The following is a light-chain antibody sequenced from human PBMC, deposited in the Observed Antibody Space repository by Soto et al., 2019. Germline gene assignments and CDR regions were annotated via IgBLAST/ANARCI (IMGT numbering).Light chain of an antibody. CDR1: SSDVGGYNY. V-gene: IGLV2-14*03. Sequence: QSALTQPASVSGSPGQSITISCTGTSSDVGGYNYVSWYQHHPGKAPKLMIYDVSNRPSGVSNRFSGSKSDNTASLTISGLQTEDEAEYYCSSYTSTNTLVFGGGTKLTVL. J-gene: IGLJ2*01. CDR2: DVS. CDR3: SSYTSTNTLV.